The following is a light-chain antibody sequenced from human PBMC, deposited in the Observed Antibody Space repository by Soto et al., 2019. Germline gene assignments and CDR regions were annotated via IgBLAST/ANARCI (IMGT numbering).Light chain of an antibody. CDR2: EVS. Sequence: QSALTQPASVSGSPGQSITISCTGTSSDVGGYNYVSWYQQHPGKAPKLMIYEVSNRPSGVSNRFSGSKSGNTASLTISGLQAEDEADYYCSSYTCSSSDSVFGTGTKLTVL. CDR1: SSDVGGYNY. V-gene: IGLV2-14*01. J-gene: IGLJ1*01. CDR3: SSYTCSSSDSV.